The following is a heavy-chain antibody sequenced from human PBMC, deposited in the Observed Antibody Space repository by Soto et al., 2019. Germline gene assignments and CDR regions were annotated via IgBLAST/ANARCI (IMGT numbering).Heavy chain of an antibody. J-gene: IGHJ5*02. CDR2: VNPDSGAT. D-gene: IGHD3-3*01. CDR1: GYTLKGYY. Sequence: ASVKVSCKASGYTLKGYYMHWVRQAPGQGLEYMGWVNPDSGATNYTQKFQDRVTMSWDTSITTAYMELTRLTSDDTAVYYCARGTPYYDFWSGYWFDPWGQGTLVTVSS. V-gene: IGHV1-2*02. CDR3: ARGTPYYDFWSGYWFDP.